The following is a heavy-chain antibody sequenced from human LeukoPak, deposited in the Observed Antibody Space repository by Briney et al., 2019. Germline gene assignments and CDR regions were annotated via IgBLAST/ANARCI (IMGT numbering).Heavy chain of an antibody. V-gene: IGHV3-11*01. J-gene: IGHJ4*02. Sequence: GGSPRLSRAPSRFTLCDYYMSWIREAPGKGLEWVSYSSSSGSTIYYADSVKGRFAISRDNAKNSLYLQMNSLRAEDTAVYYCARRRDFIDYWGQGTLVTVSS. D-gene: IGHD3/OR15-3a*01. CDR2: SSSSGSTI. CDR3: ARRRDFIDY. CDR1: RFTLCDYY.